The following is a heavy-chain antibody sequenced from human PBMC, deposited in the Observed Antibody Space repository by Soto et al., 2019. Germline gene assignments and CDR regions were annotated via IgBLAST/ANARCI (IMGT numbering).Heavy chain of an antibody. CDR1: GFTFSSYG. CDR2: ISYDGSNK. CDR3: AKDGIAARGVFGKRYGMDV. D-gene: IGHD6-6*01. J-gene: IGHJ6*02. V-gene: IGHV3-30*18. Sequence: GGSLRLSCAASGFTFSSYGMHWVRQAPGKGLEWVAVISYDGSNKYYADSVKGRFTISRDNSKNTLYLQMNSLRAEDTAVYYCAKDGIAARGVFGKRYGMDVWGQGTTVTVSS.